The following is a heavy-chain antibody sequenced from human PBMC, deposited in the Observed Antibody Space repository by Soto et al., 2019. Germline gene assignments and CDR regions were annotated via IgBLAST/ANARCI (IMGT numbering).Heavy chain of an antibody. CDR1: GYTFTNYA. CDR2: IIADNGNT. Sequence: QVQFVQSGAEVKKPGASVKVSCKASGYTFTNYAVHWLRQAPGQRLEWMGWIIADNGNTKYSQKFQGRVTITRDTTAGQAQRDLSRLRSEDTGGYYCARRGTTVFPQDWFDPWGPGTLVTVSS. V-gene: IGHV1-3*01. D-gene: IGHD3-16*01. J-gene: IGHJ5*02. CDR3: ARRGTTVFPQDWFDP.